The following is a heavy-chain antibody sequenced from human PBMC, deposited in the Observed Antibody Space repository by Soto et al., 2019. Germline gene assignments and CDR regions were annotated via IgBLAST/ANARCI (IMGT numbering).Heavy chain of an antibody. D-gene: IGHD2-21*01. J-gene: IGHJ4*02. CDR1: GFIFSNVW. CDR3: SASYSY. Sequence: EVQLVESGGGLVNPGGSLRLSCGASGFIFSNVWMNWVRQAPGKGLEWVDRIKSKIDGGTTDYATPVEGRFSISRDDSENTLYLQLDSLKAEDTAIYYCSASYSYWGQGTQVTVS. CDR2: IKSKIDGGTT. V-gene: IGHV3-15*07.